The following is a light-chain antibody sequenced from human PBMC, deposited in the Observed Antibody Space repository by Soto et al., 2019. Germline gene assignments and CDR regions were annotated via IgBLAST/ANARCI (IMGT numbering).Light chain of an antibody. CDR3: QQYNNWPRT. V-gene: IGKV3-15*01. CDR2: GAS. CDR1: QSLSIN. J-gene: IGKJ1*01. Sequence: EIVMTQSPATLSVSPGERATLSCRASQSLSINLAWYKQKPGQAPRLLMYGASTRATGVPGRFSGSGSGTEFTLTINSLKSEDFEVYYCQQYNNWPRTFGQGTKVDIK.